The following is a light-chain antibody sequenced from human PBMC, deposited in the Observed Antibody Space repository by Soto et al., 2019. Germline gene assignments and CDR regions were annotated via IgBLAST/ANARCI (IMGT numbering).Light chain of an antibody. Sequence: DMHVTQSPSIPCVYVRDTLTSPSEPRQSVSGRLAWHQQKPGEAPKLLIYDASALPRGVPSRFSGSGSGTKFTLTIASLQPDDFATYYCQQYETFSGTFGPGTKVDIK. CDR2: DAS. CDR3: QQYETFSGT. CDR1: QSVSGR. J-gene: IGKJ1*01. V-gene: IGKV1-5*01.